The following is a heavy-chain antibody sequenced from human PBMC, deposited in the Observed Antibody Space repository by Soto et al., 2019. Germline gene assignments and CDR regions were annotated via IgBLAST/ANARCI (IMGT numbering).Heavy chain of an antibody. Sequence: EVQLVESGGGLIQPGGSLRLSCAVSGFTVSNNYMSWVRQAPGKGLEGVSVIYSGGYTAYGDSVKGRFTISRDNSKTPLYLQMTTRGPAATAVFSGATQPGGGGYWGQGTLVTVSS. D-gene: IGHD3-10*01. V-gene: IGHV3-53*01. CDR1: GFTVSNNY. CDR3: ATQPGGGGY. J-gene: IGHJ4*02. CDR2: IYSGGYT.